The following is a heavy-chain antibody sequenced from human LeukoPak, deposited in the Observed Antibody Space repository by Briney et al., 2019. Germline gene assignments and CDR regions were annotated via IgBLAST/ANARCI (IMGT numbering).Heavy chain of an antibody. CDR2: INHSGST. CDR1: GDSIRSNNYY. Sequence: SETLSLTCTVSGDSIRSNNYYWGWIRQPPGKGLEWIGEINHSGSTNYNPSLKSRVTISVDTSKNQFSLKLSSVTAADTAVYYCARTYSGSGMDVWGQGTTVTVSS. D-gene: IGHD1-26*01. J-gene: IGHJ6*02. V-gene: IGHV4-39*07. CDR3: ARTYSGSGMDV.